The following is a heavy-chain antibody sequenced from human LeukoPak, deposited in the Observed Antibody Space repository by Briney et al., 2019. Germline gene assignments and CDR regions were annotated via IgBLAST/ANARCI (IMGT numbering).Heavy chain of an antibody. CDR3: ARDIAVAGRGGFDS. J-gene: IGHJ4*02. V-gene: IGHV5-10-1*01. CDR2: IDPSDSYT. Sequence: GESLRISCKGSGYSFTSNWISWVRQMPGKGLEWMGRIDPSDSYTNYSPSFQGHVTISADRSISTAYLLWSSLKASDTAMYYCARDIAVAGRGGFDSWGQGALVTVSP. D-gene: IGHD6-19*01. CDR1: GYSFTSNW.